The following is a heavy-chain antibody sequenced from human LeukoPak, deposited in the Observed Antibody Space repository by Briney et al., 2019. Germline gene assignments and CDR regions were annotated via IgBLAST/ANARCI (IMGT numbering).Heavy chain of an antibody. CDR3: TRRGSGWVLDY. CDR2: IYHTGNT. J-gene: IGHJ4*02. CDR1: GYSISIGSY. V-gene: IGHV4-38-2*01. D-gene: IGHD6-19*01. Sequence: SETLSLTCDVSGYSISIGSYWDWIRQPPGKGLEWIGSIYHTGNTYYNPSLESRATISTDTSKNQFSLKLTSVTAADTALYYCTRRGSGWVLDYWGKGMLVIVST.